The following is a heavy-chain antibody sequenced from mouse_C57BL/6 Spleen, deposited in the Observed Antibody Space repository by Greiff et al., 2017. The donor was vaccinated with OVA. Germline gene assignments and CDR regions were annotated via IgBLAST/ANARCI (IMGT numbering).Heavy chain of an antibody. D-gene: IGHD1-1*01. CDR3: ARTTVVATMDY. V-gene: IGHV1-64*01. Sequence: VKLQQPGAELVKPGASVKLSCKASGYTFTSYWMHWVKQRPGQGLEWIGMIHPNSGSTNYNEKFKSKATLTVDKSSSTAYMQLSSLTSEDSAVYYCARTTVVATMDYWGQGTSVTVSS. CDR1: GYTFTSYW. J-gene: IGHJ4*01. CDR2: IHPNSGST.